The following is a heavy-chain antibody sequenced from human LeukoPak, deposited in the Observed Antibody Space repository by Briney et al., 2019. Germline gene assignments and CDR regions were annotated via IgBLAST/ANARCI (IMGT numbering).Heavy chain of an antibody. CDR3: AREEGYSSDFDY. J-gene: IGHJ4*02. D-gene: IGHD5-18*01. V-gene: IGHV4-30-4*01. CDR2: IYYSGST. CDR1: GGSISSGDYY. Sequence: PSETLSLTCTVSGGSISSGDYYWSWIRQPPGKGLEWIAYIYYSGSTYYNPSLKSRIGISIDTSKNQFSLNLSSVTAADTAVYYCAREEGYSSDFDYWGQGTLVTVSS.